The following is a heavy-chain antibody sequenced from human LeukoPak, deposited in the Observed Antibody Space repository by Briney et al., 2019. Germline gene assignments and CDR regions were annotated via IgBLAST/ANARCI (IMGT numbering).Heavy chain of an antibody. J-gene: IGHJ4*02. Sequence: PGGSLRLSCAASGFTFSTYSMNWVCQAPGKGLEWVSYISTSSRIIYQADSVKGRFTISRDNVKNSLYLQMNSLRVEDTALYYCARVSSTTWYLDYWGQGTLVTVSS. V-gene: IGHV3-48*01. CDR3: ARVSSTTWYLDY. D-gene: IGHD6-13*01. CDR2: ISTSSRII. CDR1: GFTFSTYS.